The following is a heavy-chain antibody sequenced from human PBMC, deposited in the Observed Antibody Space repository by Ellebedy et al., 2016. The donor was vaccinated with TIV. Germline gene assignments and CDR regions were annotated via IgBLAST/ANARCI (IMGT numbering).Heavy chain of an antibody. CDR3: RIVASDFDY. Sequence: PGGSLRLSCAVSGFPFSRYWMSWVRQAPGKGLEWAANIKQDGSEKDYVDSVKGRFTISRDNAKNSLYLQMNSLRAEDTAVYYCRIVASDFDYWGQGALVTVSS. CDR1: GFPFSRYW. CDR2: IKQDGSEK. V-gene: IGHV3-7*03. J-gene: IGHJ4*02. D-gene: IGHD5-12*01.